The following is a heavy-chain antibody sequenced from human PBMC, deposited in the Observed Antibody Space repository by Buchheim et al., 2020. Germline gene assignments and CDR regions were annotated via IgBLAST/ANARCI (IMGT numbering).Heavy chain of an antibody. V-gene: IGHV3-11*01. CDR1: GFTFSDYY. J-gene: IGHJ6*02. Sequence: QVQLVESGGGLVKPGGSLRLSCAASGFTFSDYYMSWIRQAPGKGLEWVSYISSSGSTYYADSVKGRFTISRDNSKNTLYLQMNSLRAEDTAVYYCAKALRYCSSTSCYEGYYYGMDVWGQGTT. CDR3: AKALRYCSSTSCYEGYYYGMDV. CDR2: ISSSGST. D-gene: IGHD2-2*01.